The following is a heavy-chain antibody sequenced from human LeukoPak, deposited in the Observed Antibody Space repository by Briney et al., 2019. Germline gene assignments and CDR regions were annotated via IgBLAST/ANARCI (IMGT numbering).Heavy chain of an antibody. CDR3: AKEFIAGDGHVDCDS. J-gene: IGHJ4*02. V-gene: IGHV3-23*01. Sequence: GGSLRLSCAASGFTISTYAMTWVRQAPGKGLEWVSSITSSGATTYYADSVKGRFTISRDISKNTLYLQMNSLTAEDSAVYYCAKEFIAGDGHVDCDSWGQGTLVTVS. D-gene: IGHD5-24*01. CDR1: GFTISTYA. CDR2: ITSSGATT.